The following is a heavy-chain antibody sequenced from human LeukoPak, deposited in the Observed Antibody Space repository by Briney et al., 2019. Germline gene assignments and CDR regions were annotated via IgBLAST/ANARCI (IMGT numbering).Heavy chain of an antibody. D-gene: IGHD3-22*01. V-gene: IGHV4-30-4*01. Sequence: SQTLSLTCTVSGGSISSGDYYWSWIRQPPGKGLEWIGHIYYSGSTYYNPSLKGRVTISIDTSKNQFSLKLSSVTAADTAVYYCARRYYYDSSGYLYYFDYWGQGTLVTVSS. CDR2: IYYSGST. CDR3: ARRYYYDSSGYLYYFDY. CDR1: GGSISSGDYY. J-gene: IGHJ4*02.